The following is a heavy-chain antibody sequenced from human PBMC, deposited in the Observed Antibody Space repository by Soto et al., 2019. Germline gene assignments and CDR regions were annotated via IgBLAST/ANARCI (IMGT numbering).Heavy chain of an antibody. CDR1: GFTFSAYA. D-gene: IGHD1-1*01. CDR3: TKFEGPPLEYWYLDF. Sequence: EVQLLESGGGLVQPGGPLRLSCAASGFTFSAYAMGWVRQAPGKGLEWVSTIHGGGGATHYADSVKGRFTISRDDSKNTLYAQMNRLRAEDTAVYYCTKFEGPPLEYWYLDFWGRGTLVTVSS. CDR2: IHGGGGAT. J-gene: IGHJ2*01. V-gene: IGHV3-23*01.